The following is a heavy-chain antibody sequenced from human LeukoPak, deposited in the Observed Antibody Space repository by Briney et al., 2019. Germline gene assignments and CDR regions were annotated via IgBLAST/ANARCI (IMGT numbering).Heavy chain of an antibody. D-gene: IGHD6-19*01. Sequence: PGGSLRLSCAASGFTFSSYWMHWVRQAPGKGLVWVSRINGDGSSTSYADSVKGRFTISRDNAKNTLYLQMNSLRAEDTAVYYCARVYSSGWYEENDYWGQGTLVTVSS. V-gene: IGHV3-74*01. J-gene: IGHJ4*02. CDR1: GFTFSSYW. CDR3: ARVYSSGWYEENDY. CDR2: INGDGSST.